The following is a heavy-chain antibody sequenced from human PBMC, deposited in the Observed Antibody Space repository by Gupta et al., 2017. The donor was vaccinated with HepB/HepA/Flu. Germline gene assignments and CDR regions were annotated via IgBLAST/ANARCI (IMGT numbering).Heavy chain of an antibody. Sequence: GSGGGLVQPGGSLRLSCAVSGFTFSTYAMSWVRQSPGKGLEWVSGISGSATTTNYADSVKGRFTISRDNSKNTLSLQMSSLRAEDTAIDYCAKALYGGVDDWGQGNLGTVSS. CDR2: ISGSATTT. J-gene: IGHJ4*02. D-gene: IGHD2-8*01. CDR1: GFTFSTYA. V-gene: IGHV3-23*01. CDR3: AKALYGGVDD.